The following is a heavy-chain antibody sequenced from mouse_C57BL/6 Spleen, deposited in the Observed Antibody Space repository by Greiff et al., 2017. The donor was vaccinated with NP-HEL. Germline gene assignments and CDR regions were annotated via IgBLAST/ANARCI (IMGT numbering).Heavy chain of an antibody. D-gene: IGHD1-1*01. J-gene: IGHJ2*01. V-gene: IGHV1-80*01. CDR3: ARGGYYYGSYYFDY. CDR1: GYAFSSYW. Sequence: VQLQQSGAELVKPGASVKISCKASGYAFSSYWMNWVKQRPGKGLEWIGQIYPGDGDTNYNGKFKGKATLTADKSSSTAYMQLSSLTSEDSAVYFGARGGYYYGSYYFDYWGQGTTLTVSS. CDR2: IYPGDGDT.